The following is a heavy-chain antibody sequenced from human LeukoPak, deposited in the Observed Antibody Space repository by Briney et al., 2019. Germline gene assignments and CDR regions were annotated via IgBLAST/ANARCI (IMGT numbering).Heavy chain of an antibody. Sequence: GGSLRLSCAASGFTFSSYAMHWVRQAPGKGLEWVAVISYDGSNKYYADSVKGRFTISRDNSKNTLYLQMNSLRAEDTAVYYCARGSYNYYDSSGYFFWGQGTLVTVSS. V-gene: IGHV3-30-3*01. CDR3: ARGSYNYYDSSGYFF. CDR2: ISYDGSNK. J-gene: IGHJ4*02. D-gene: IGHD3-22*01. CDR1: GFTFSSYA.